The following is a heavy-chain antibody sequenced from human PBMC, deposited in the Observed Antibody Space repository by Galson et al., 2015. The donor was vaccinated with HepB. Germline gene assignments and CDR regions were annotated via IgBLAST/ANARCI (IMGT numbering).Heavy chain of an antibody. V-gene: IGHV6-1*01. CDR2: TYYRSKWYN. D-gene: IGHD3-10*01. J-gene: IGHJ3*02. CDR3: VKPMVRGVNRVSLGPLRGFDI. CDR1: GDSVSSNSAA. Sequence: CAISGDSVSSNSAAWNWIRQSPSRGLEWLGRTYYRSKWYNDYAVSVKSRITINPDTSKNQFSLQLNSVTPEDTAVYYCVKPMVRGVNRVSLGPLRGFDIWGQGTMVTVSS.